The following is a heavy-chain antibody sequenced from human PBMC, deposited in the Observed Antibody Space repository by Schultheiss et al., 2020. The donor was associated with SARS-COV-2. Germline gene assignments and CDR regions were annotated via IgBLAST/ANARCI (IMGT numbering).Heavy chain of an antibody. Sequence: SETLSLTCTVSGGSISSGSYYWSWIRQPAGKGLEWIGYIYYSGSTYYNPSLKSRVTISVDTSKNQFSLNLYSVTAADTAVYYCARTSRDTIFGVVTQFDPWGQGTLVTVSS. CDR1: GGSISSGSYY. V-gene: IGHV4-61*10. CDR3: ARTSRDTIFGVVTQFDP. J-gene: IGHJ5*02. D-gene: IGHD3-3*01. CDR2: IYYSGST.